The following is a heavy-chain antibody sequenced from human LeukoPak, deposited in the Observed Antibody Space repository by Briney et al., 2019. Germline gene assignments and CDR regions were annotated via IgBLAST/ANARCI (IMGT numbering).Heavy chain of an antibody. CDR3: AKTGGNKLERPLGY. Sequence: PGGSLRLSCAASGFTFSSYAMSWVRQAPGKGLERVSAISGSGGSTYYADSVKGRFTISRDNSKNTLYLQMNSLRAEDTAVYYCAKTGGNKLERPLGYWGQGTLVTVSS. D-gene: IGHD1-1*01. J-gene: IGHJ4*02. CDR1: GFTFSSYA. CDR2: ISGSGGST. V-gene: IGHV3-23*01.